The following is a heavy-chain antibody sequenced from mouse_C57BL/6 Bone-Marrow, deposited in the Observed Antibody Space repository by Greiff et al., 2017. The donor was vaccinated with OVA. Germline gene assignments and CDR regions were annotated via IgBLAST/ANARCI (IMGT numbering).Heavy chain of an antibody. J-gene: IGHJ2*01. D-gene: IGHD4-1*01. V-gene: IGHV1-81*01. CDR1: GYTFTSYG. CDR3: ARLGYWDDYFDY. CDR2: IYPRSGNT. Sequence: VKLQQSGAELARPGASVKLSCKASGYTFTSYGISWVKQRTGQGLEWIGEIYPRSGNTYYNEKFKGKATLTADKSSSTAYMELRSLTSEDSAVYFCARLGYWDDYFDYWGQGTTLTVSS.